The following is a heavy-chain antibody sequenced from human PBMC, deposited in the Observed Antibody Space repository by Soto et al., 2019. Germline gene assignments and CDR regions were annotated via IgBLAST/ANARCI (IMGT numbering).Heavy chain of an antibody. J-gene: IGHJ4*02. CDR1: GCSISSYY. Sequence: TETLSLTYTVSGCSISSYYWSWIRQPPGKGLEWIGCFYYSGSTNYNPSLKSRVTISVDTSKKQFSLKLSSVTAADTVVDYCARGGWNLFDCLGQVTPVTVAS. V-gene: IGHV4-59*01. D-gene: IGHD6-19*01. CDR2: FYYSGST. CDR3: ARGGWNLFDC.